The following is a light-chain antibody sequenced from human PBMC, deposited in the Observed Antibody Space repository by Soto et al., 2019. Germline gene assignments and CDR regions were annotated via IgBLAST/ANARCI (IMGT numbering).Light chain of an antibody. CDR1: QSISSW. CDR3: QQYNNAPT. J-gene: IGKJ1*01. Sequence: DIQMTQSPSTLSASVGDRVTINCLASQSISSWLAWYQQKPGKAPTLLIYKASSLESGVPSRFSDSGSGTEFTLTISSLLPDDFATYDCQQYNNAPTVGQGTKVEIK. V-gene: IGKV1-5*03. CDR2: KAS.